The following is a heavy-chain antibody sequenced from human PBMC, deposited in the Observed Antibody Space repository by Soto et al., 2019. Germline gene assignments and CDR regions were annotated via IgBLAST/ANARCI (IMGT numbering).Heavy chain of an antibody. J-gene: IGHJ5*02. CDR1: GGSISSSNW. Sequence: SETLSLTCAVSGGSISSSNWWSWVRQPPGKGLEWIGEIYHSGSTNYNPSLKSRVTISVDKSKNQFSLKLSSVTAADTAVYYCARARGREISGWGYCTNGVCYGGYNWFDPWGQGTLVTVSS. V-gene: IGHV4-4*02. CDR3: ARARGREISGWGYCTNGVCYGGYNWFDP. D-gene: IGHD2-8*01. CDR2: IYHSGST.